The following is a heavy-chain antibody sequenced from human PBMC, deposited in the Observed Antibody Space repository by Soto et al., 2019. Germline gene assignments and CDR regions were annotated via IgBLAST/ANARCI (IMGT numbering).Heavy chain of an antibody. CDR3: ARSRGYYYDSSGYSY. D-gene: IGHD3-22*01. V-gene: IGHV5-51*01. Sequence: GESLKISCKGSGYSSTSYWIGWVRQMPGKGLEWMGIIYPGDSDTRYSPSFQGQVTISADKSISTAYLQWSSLKASDTAMYYCARSRGYYYDSSGYSYWGQGTLVTVSS. J-gene: IGHJ4*02. CDR1: GYSSTSYW. CDR2: IYPGDSDT.